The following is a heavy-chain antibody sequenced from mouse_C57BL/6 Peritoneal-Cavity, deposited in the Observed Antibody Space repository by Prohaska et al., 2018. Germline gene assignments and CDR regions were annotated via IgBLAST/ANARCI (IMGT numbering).Heavy chain of an antibody. D-gene: IGHD2-2*01. V-gene: IGHV1-52*01. Sequence: QVQLQQPGAELVRPGSPAKLSCKASGYTFTSYWLHWVKQRPLQGLEWIGNIDPSDIETHYNQKFKDKATLTVDKSSSTAYMQRSSLTSEDSAVYYCLVRGFAYWGQGTLVTVSA. CDR3: LVRGFAY. CDR2: IDPSDIET. CDR1: GYTFTSYW. J-gene: IGHJ3*01.